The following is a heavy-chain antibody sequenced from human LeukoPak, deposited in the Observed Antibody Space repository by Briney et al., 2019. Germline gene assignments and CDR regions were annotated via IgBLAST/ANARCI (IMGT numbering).Heavy chain of an antibody. J-gene: IGHJ4*02. D-gene: IGHD5-12*01. Sequence: PGGSLRLSCAASGFTYGNYVMSWVRQAPGKGLEWVATITGSGENTFYADSVRGRFTISRDNSRNTLYVQMYSLRAEDTATYFCAKSRYSGYDFFDHWGQGAPVIVSS. CDR1: GFTYGNYV. CDR2: ITGSGENT. V-gene: IGHV3-23*01. CDR3: AKSRYSGYDFFDH.